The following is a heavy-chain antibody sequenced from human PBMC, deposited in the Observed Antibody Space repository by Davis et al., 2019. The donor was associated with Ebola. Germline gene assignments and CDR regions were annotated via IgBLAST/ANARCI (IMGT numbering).Heavy chain of an antibody. CDR1: GGSFSGYY. CDR3: ARRAFTIFGVVDGMDV. CDR2: IYYSGST. D-gene: IGHD3-3*01. V-gene: IGHV4-34*01. J-gene: IGHJ6*02. Sequence: SETLSLTCAVYGGSFSGYYWSWIRQPPGKGLEWIGSIYYSGSTNYNPSLKSRVTISVDTSKNQFSLKLSSVTAADTAVYYCARRAFTIFGVVDGMDVWGQGTTVTVSS.